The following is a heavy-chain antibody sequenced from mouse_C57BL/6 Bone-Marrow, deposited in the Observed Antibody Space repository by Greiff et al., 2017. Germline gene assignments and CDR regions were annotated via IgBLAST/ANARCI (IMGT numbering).Heavy chain of an antibody. CDR3: ARPNWAWFAY. Sequence: EVKLMESGGDLVKPGGSLKLSCAASGFTFSSYGMSWVRQTPDKRLEWVATISSGGSYTYYPDSVKGRFPISRVNAKNTLYLQMSRLTSEDTAMYYCARPNWAWFAYWGQGTLVTVSA. J-gene: IGHJ3*01. CDR2: ISSGGSYT. CDR1: GFTFSSYG. D-gene: IGHD4-1*01. V-gene: IGHV5-6*01.